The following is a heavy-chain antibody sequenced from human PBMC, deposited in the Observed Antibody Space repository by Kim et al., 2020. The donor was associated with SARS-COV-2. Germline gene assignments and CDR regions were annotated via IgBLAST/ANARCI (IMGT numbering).Heavy chain of an antibody. CDR1: GFSFSPYE. CDR2: ISKDGDDR. J-gene: IGHJ6*01. D-gene: IGHD2-15*01. CDR3: AKDNLRMRTLDV. Sequence: GGSLRLFCGASGFSFSPYEMHWLRQSPGMGLQWVATISKDGDDRNYVESVKGRFTVSRDNSRNTMYLQLSDLTAADTAVYYCAKDNLRMRTLDVWGPGTT. V-gene: IGHV3-30*15.